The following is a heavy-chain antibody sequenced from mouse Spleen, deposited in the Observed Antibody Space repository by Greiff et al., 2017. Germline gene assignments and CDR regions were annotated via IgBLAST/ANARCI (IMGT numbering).Heavy chain of an antibody. J-gene: IGHJ2*01. Sequence: EVQGVESGGGLVKPGGSLKLSCAASGFTFSDYGMAWVRQAPGKGPEWVAFISNLAYSIYYADTVTGRFTISRENAKNTLYLEMSSLRSEDTAMYYCARRGDYGGLDYWGQGTTLTVSS. D-gene: IGHD1-1*02. V-gene: IGHV5-15*01. CDR2: ISNLAYSI. CDR1: GFTFSDYG. CDR3: ARRGDYGGLDY.